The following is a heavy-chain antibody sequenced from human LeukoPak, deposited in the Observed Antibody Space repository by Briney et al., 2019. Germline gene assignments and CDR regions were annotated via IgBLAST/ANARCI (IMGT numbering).Heavy chain of an antibody. CDR3: ARVVGYSGYDWGY. CDR2: INPNSGGT. V-gene: IGHV1-2*02. D-gene: IGHD5-12*01. CDR1: GYTFTGYY. J-gene: IGHJ4*02. Sequence: ASVKVSCKASGYTFTGYYMHWVRQAPGQELEWMGWINPNSGGTNYAQKFQGRVTMTRDTSISTAYMELSRLRSDDTAVYYCARVVGYSGYDWGYWGQGTLVTVSS.